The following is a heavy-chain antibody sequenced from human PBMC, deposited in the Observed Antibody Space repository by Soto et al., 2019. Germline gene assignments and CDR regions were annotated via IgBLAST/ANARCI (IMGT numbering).Heavy chain of an antibody. Sequence: SVKVSCKASGGTFSSYAISWVLQAPGQGLEWMGGIIPIFGTTNYAQKFQGRVTITANTSTSTAYMELSSLRSEDTGVYDCAIPSYRGDDLSYYYYSCMDVWGKGTTVTVSS. CDR3: AIPSYRGDDLSYYYYSCMDV. CDR2: IIPIFGTT. CDR1: GGTFSSYA. D-gene: IGHD5-12*01. J-gene: IGHJ6*03. V-gene: IGHV1-69*06.